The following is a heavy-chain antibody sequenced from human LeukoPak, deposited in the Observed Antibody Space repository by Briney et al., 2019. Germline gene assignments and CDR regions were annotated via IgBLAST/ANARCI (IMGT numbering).Heavy chain of an antibody. CDR1: GGSIRSSSYY. V-gene: IGHV4-39*01. CDR3: ARNKYYYGSGNYGVPNWFDP. J-gene: IGHJ5*02. Sequence: SETLSLTCTVSGGSIRSSSYYWGWIRQPPGKGLEWIGSIYYRGTTYYNPSLKSRVTISVDTSKNQFSLKLSSVTAADTAVYYCARNKYYYGSGNYGVPNWFDPWGQGTLVTVSS. D-gene: IGHD3-10*01. CDR2: IYYRGTT.